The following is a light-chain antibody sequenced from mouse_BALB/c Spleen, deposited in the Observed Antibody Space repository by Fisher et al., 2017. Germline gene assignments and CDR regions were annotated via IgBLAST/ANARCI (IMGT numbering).Light chain of an antibody. V-gene: IGKV4-63*01. CDR2: GIS. J-gene: IGKJ5*01. Sequence: DIVMTQSPAIMSASPGEKVTMTCRASSSVSSSYLHWYQQKPGTSPKIWIYGISNLASGVPARFSGSGSGNSYSLTISSMEAEDVATYYCFQGSGYPLTFGAGTKLELK. CDR1: SSVSS. CDR3: FQGSGYPLT.